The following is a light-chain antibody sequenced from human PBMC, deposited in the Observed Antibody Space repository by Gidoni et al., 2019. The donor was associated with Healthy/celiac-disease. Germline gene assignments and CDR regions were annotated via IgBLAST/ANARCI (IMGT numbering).Light chain of an antibody. CDR2: GAS. CDR1: QSVSSN. Sequence: EIVMTQSPATLSVSPGERATLSCRASQSVSSNLAWYQQKPGQAPRLLIYGASTRATGIPARCSGSGSGTEVTLTISSLQSEDFAVYYCQQYNNGPYTFGQGTKLEIK. V-gene: IGKV3-15*01. J-gene: IGKJ2*01. CDR3: QQYNNGPYT.